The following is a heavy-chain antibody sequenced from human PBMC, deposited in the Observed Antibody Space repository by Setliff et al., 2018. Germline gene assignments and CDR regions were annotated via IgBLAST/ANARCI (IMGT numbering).Heavy chain of an antibody. CDR2: INPKSGVT. CDR3: ARGGGSYRAGNSRPTYWFDP. D-gene: IGHD2-21*01. V-gene: IGHV1-2*02. J-gene: IGHJ5*02. CDR1: GYSFTDYY. Sequence: GASVKVSCKASGYSFTDYYMHWVRQVPGRGLEWMGCINPKSGVTKYAQKFQGRVTMTRDTSITAAYLELSSLRYDDTAVYYCARGGGSYRAGNSRPTYWFDPWGQGTLVTVSS.